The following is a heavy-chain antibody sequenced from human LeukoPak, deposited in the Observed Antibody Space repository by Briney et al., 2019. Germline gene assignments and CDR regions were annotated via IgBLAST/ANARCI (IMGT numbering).Heavy chain of an antibody. V-gene: IGHV5-51*01. CDR2: IYPGDSDT. J-gene: IGHJ5*02. CDR3: ARIEDYFGSGSSLSWFDP. CDR1: GYSFTSYW. D-gene: IGHD3-10*01. Sequence: GESLKISCKGSGYSFTSYWIGWVRQMPGKGLEWMGIIYPGDSDTRYSPSFQGQVTISADKSISTAYLQWSSLKASDTAMYFCARIEDYFGSGSSLSWFDPWGQGTLVTVSS.